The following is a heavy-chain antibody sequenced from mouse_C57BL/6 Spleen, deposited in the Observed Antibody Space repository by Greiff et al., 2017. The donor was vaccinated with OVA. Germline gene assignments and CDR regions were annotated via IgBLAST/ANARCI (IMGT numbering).Heavy chain of an antibody. CDR3: ARSGGTSFDY. D-gene: IGHD3-1*01. CDR2: INPGSGGT. CDR1: GYAFTNYL. J-gene: IGHJ2*01. Sequence: VKLQESGAELVRPGTSVKVSCKASGYAFTNYLIEWVKQRPGQGLEWIGVINPGSGGTNYNEKFKGKATLTADKSSSTAYMQLSSLTSEDSAVYFCARSGGTSFDYWGQGTTLTVSS. V-gene: IGHV1-54*01.